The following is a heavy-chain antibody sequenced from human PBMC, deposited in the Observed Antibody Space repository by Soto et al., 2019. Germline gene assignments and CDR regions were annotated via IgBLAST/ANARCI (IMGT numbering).Heavy chain of an antibody. CDR2: IYYSGST. Sequence: QVQLQESGPGLVKPSETLSLTCTVSGGSISSYYWSWIRQPPGKGLEWIGYIYYSGSTNYNPSLKSRFTISVDTSKNQFSLKLSSVTAADTAVYYCARHAKGTLTRDDAFDIWGQGTMVTVSS. CDR3: ARHAKGTLTRDDAFDI. CDR1: GGSISSYY. J-gene: IGHJ3*02. V-gene: IGHV4-59*08. D-gene: IGHD7-27*01.